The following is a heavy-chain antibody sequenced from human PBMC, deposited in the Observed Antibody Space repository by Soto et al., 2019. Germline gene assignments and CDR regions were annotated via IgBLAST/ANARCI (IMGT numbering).Heavy chain of an antibody. V-gene: IGHV1-69*06. J-gene: IGHJ5*02. CDR3: ARDSSRYSSSWYEGYWFDP. CDR1: GGTFSSYA. Sequence: ASVKVSCKASGGTFSSYAISWVRQAPEQGLEWMGGIIPIFGTANYAQKFQGRVTITADKSTSTAYMELSSLRSEDTAVYYCARDSSRYSSSWYEGYWFDPWGQGTLVTVSS. CDR2: IIPIFGTA. D-gene: IGHD6-13*01.